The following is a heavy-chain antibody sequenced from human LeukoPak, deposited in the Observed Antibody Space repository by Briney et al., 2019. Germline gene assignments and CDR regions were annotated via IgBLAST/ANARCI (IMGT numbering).Heavy chain of an antibody. Sequence: GGSLRLSCAASGFTFSSYAMSWVRQAPGKGLKWVSAISGSGGSTYYADSVKGRFTISRDNSKNTLYLQMNSLRAEGTAVYYCAKGVRRYDFWSGSPFDYWGQGTLVTVSS. D-gene: IGHD3-3*01. CDR2: ISGSGGST. CDR3: AKGVRRYDFWSGSPFDY. V-gene: IGHV3-23*01. J-gene: IGHJ4*02. CDR1: GFTFSSYA.